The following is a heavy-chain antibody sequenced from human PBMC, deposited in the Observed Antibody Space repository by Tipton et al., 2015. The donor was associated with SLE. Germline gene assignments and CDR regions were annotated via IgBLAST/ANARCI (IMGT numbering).Heavy chain of an antibody. CDR3: ARDHPVAGPFDY. J-gene: IGHJ4*02. CDR2: IYTSGST. D-gene: IGHD6-19*01. V-gene: IGHV4-4*07. CDR1: GGSISNYY. Sequence: TLSLTCTVSGGSISNYYWSWIRQPAGKGLEWIGRIYTSGSTNYNPSLKSRVTMSVDTSKSQFSLKLSSVTAADTAVYYCARDHPVAGPFDYWGQGTLVTVSS.